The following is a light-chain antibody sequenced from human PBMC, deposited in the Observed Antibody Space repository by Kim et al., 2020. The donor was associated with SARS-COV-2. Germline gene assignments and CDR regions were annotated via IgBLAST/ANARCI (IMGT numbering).Light chain of an antibody. CDR1: QSVSNNY. CDR3: QQYGGSPFT. CDR2: GAS. V-gene: IGKV3-20*01. Sequence: EIVLTQSPGTLSLSPGERATLSCRASQSVSNNYLAWYQQKPGQAPRLLIYGASSRATGIPDRFSGSGSGADFTLTISRLEPEDFAVYHCQQYGGSPFTFGGWTKLDIK. J-gene: IGKJ4*01.